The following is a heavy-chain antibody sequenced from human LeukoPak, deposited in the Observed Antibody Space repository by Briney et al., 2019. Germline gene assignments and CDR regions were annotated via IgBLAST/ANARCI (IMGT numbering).Heavy chain of an antibody. CDR1: GYNFTSHW. CDR2: LDPSDSYT. V-gene: IGHV5-10-1*01. Sequence: EESLKISCKGSGYNFTSHWISWVRQMPGKGLEWMGRLDPSDSYTNYSPSFQGHVTISADKSISTAYLQWSSLKASDTAMYYCAGLRDGSLDYWGQGTLVTVSS. CDR3: AGLRDGSLDY. J-gene: IGHJ4*02.